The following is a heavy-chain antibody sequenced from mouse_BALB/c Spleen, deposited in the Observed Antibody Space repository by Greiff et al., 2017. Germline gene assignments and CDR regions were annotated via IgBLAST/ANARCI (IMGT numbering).Heavy chain of an antibody. CDR3: ARSDGSSYDAMDY. D-gene: IGHD1-1*01. CDR2: ISSGSSTI. J-gene: IGHJ4*01. Sequence: EVKLMESGGGLVQPGGSRKLSCAASGFTFSSFGMHWVRQAPEKGLEWVAYISSGSSTIYYADTVKGRFTISRDNPKNTLFLQMTSLRSEDTAMYYCARSDGSSYDAMDYWGQGTSVTVSS. CDR1: GFTFSSFG. V-gene: IGHV5-17*02.